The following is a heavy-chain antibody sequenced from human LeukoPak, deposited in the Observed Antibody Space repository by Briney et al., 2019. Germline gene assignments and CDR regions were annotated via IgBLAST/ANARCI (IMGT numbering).Heavy chain of an antibody. V-gene: IGHV4-4*07. J-gene: IGHJ3*02. D-gene: IGHD3-22*01. Sequence: PSETLSLTCTVSGGSISSYYWSWIRQPAGKGLEWIGRIYTSGSTNYNPSLKSRVTMSVDTSKNQFSLKLSSVTAADTAVYYCARDNGYYDSSGYPEERDDAFDIWGQGTMVTVSS. CDR2: IYTSGST. CDR1: GGSISSYY. CDR3: ARDNGYYDSSGYPEERDDAFDI.